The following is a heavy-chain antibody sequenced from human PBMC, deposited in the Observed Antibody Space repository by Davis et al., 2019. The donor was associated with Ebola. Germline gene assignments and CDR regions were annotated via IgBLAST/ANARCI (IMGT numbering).Heavy chain of an antibody. CDR3: ARGGFTMVQGVIMTYNWFDP. J-gene: IGHJ5*02. CDR2: IIPILGIA. D-gene: IGHD3-10*01. CDR1: GGTFSSYA. Sequence: SVKVSCKASGGTFSSYAISWVRQAPGQGLEWMGRIIPILGIANYAQKLQGRVTMTTDTSTSTAYMELRSLRSDDTAVYYCARGGFTMVQGVIMTYNWFDPWGQGTLVTVSS. V-gene: IGHV1-69*04.